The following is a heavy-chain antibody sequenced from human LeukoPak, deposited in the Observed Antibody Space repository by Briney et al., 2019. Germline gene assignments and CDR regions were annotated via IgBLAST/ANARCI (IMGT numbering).Heavy chain of an antibody. J-gene: IGHJ4*02. D-gene: IGHD4-23*01. Sequence: SETLSLTCTVSGGSISSYYWSWIRQPPGKGLEWIGYNYYTGSTNYNPSLKSRVTISVDTSKNQFSLKLSSVTAAGTAVYYCARRDYGGPRAADYWGQGNLVTVSS. CDR1: GGSISSYY. CDR3: ARRDYGGPRAADY. V-gene: IGHV4-59*08. CDR2: NYYTGST.